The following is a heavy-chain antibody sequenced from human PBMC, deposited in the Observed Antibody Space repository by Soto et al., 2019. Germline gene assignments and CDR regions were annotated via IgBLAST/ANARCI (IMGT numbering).Heavy chain of an antibody. J-gene: IGHJ6*02. CDR1: GGSISSSSYY. CDR3: ARPGYYYYGMDV. CDR2: IYYSGST. Sequence: SETLSLTCTVSGGSISSSSYYWGWIRQPPGKGLEWIGSIYYSGSTYYNPSLKSRVTISVDTSKNQFSLKLSSVTAADTAVYYCARPGYYYYGMDVWGQGTTVTVPS. V-gene: IGHV4-39*01.